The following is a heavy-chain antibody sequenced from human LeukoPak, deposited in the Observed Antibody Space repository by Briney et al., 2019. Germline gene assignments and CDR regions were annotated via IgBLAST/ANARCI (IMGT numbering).Heavy chain of an antibody. D-gene: IGHD6-13*01. Sequence: GGSLRLSCEASGFTFSSYEMNWVRQAPGKGLEWVSYISSSGKTIYYADSTKGRFTVSRDNAKNSLYLQMSSLRAEDTAVYYCATTSIAAAVPGCFDYWGQGTLVTVFS. CDR1: GFTFSSYE. CDR3: ATTSIAAAVPGCFDY. V-gene: IGHV3-48*03. CDR2: ISSSGKTI. J-gene: IGHJ4*02.